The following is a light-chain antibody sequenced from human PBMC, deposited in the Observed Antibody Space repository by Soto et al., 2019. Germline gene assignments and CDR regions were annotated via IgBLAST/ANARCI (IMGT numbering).Light chain of an antibody. CDR2: GAS. J-gene: IGKJ1*01. Sequence: EIVMTQSPATLSVSPGERATLSCRASQSVSSNLAWYQQKPGQAPRLLIYGASTRATGIPARFSGSGSGTEFTLTISSPQSEDFAVYYCQHYNNWPRTFVQGTTVEIK. CDR1: QSVSSN. CDR3: QHYNNWPRT. V-gene: IGKV3-15*01.